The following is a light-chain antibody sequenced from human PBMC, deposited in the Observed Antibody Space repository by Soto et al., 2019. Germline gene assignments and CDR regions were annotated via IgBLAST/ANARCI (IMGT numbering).Light chain of an antibody. V-gene: IGKV3-20*01. CDR1: QSVNNNY. J-gene: IGKJ2*01. CDR2: GAS. Sequence: EIVLTQSPGTLSLSPGERATLSCRASQSVNNNYLAWYQQKPGQAPRLLIYGASSRGTGIPDRFSGSGSGTDLTLTISRLEPEDFAVYYCQQYGSSQYTFGQGTKLEIK. CDR3: QQYGSSQYT.